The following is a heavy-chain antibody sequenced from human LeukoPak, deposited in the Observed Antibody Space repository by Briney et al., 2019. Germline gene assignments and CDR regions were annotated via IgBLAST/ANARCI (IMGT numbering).Heavy chain of an antibody. CDR1: GYTFTGYH. J-gene: IGHJ4*02. CDR2: IKDSGTT. D-gene: IGHD3-16*01. V-gene: IGHV1-46*01. Sequence: PLASVKVSCKASGYTFTGYHIHWVRQAPGQGLEWMGIIKDSGTTIYPQKFQGRVTMTRDTSTSTVYMEVSSLRSEDTAVYYCARESPHTFYFDYWGQGTLVTVSS. CDR3: ARESPHTFYFDY.